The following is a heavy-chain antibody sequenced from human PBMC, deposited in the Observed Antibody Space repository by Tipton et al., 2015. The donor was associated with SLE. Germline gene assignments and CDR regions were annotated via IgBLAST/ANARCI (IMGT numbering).Heavy chain of an antibody. D-gene: IGHD3-10*01. V-gene: IGHV4-59*01. CDR1: GGSISSYY. J-gene: IGHJ3*02. Sequence: LSLTCTVSGGSISSYYWSWIRQPPGKGLEWIGYIYYSGSTNYNPSLKSRVTISVDTSKNQFSLKLSSVTAADTAVYYCARGEITMVQGVIWDDAFDIWGQGTMVTVSS. CDR3: ARGEITMVQGVIWDDAFDI. CDR2: IYYSGST.